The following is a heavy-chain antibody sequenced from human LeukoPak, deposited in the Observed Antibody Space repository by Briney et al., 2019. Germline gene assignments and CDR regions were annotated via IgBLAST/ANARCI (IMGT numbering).Heavy chain of an antibody. V-gene: IGHV1-8*01. CDR3: ARDPTTVTTIFDS. CDR2: MNPNSGNT. D-gene: IGHD4-17*01. CDR1: GYTFTSYD. J-gene: IGHJ4*02. Sequence: ASVKVSCKASGYTFTSYDINWVRQATGKGLEWMGWMNPNSGNTGYAQKFQGRVTMTRNTSISTAYMELSSLRSEDTAVYYCARDPTTVTTIFDSWGQGTLVTVSS.